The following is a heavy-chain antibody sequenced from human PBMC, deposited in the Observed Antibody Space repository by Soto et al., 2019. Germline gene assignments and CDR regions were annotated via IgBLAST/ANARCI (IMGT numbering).Heavy chain of an antibody. D-gene: IGHD1-1*01. CDR3: AREVGSRRLGY. J-gene: IGHJ4*01. CDR2: MNPNSGNT. Sequence: QVQLVQSGAEVKKPGASVKVSCKASGYTFTSYDINWVRQATGQGLEWMGWMNPNSGNTGYAQKFQGGVTMTRNTSISTTYLELGRLSSEDTAAYGCAREVGSRRLGYWCHGTLVTVSS. V-gene: IGHV1-8*01. CDR1: GYTFTSYD.